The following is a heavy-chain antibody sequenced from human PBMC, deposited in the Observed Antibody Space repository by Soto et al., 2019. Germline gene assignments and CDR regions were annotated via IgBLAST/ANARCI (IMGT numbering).Heavy chain of an antibody. CDR3: AKGSIEYSASVDN. V-gene: IGHV3-23*01. Sequence: VQLLESGGGLVQPGGSLRLSCAASGFSFTSYAMVWVPQAPGKGLEWVSVISARGGSSYFADSVKGRFTISRDNSKNVLSLEMNSLRADDTAIYFCAKGSIEYSASVDNWGQGTLVLVSS. J-gene: IGHJ4*02. CDR1: GFSFTSYA. CDR2: ISARGGSS. D-gene: IGHD5-12*01.